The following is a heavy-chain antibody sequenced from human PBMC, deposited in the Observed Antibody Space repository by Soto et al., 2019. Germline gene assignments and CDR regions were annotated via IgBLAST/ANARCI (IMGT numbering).Heavy chain of an antibody. D-gene: IGHD6-19*01. V-gene: IGHV3-7*01. CDR1: GFTFSSYW. CDR3: AREGQEQWLVLYYYYMDV. CDR2: IKQDGSEK. Sequence: EVQLVESGGGLVQPGGSLRLSCAASGFTFSSYWMSWVRQAPGKGLEWVANIKQDGSEKYYVDSVKGRFTISRDNAKNSLYLQMNSLRAEDTAVYYCAREGQEQWLVLYYYYMDVWGKGTTVTVSS. J-gene: IGHJ6*03.